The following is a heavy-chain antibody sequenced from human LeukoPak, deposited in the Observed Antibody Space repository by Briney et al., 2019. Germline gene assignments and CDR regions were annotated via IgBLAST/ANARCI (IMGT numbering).Heavy chain of an antibody. Sequence: GGSLRLSCAASGFTFSSYWMSWVRQAPGKGLEWVANIKQDGSEKYYVDFVKGRFTISRDNAKNSLYLQMNSLRAEDTAVYYCARGSPGQWPPDYFDYWGQGTLVTVSS. CDR1: GFTFSSYW. CDR3: ARGSPGQWPPDYFDY. D-gene: IGHD6-19*01. CDR2: IKQDGSEK. V-gene: IGHV3-7*01. J-gene: IGHJ4*02.